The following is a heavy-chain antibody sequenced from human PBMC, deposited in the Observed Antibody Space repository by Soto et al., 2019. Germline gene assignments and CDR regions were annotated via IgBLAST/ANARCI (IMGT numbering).Heavy chain of an antibody. CDR2: INAGNGNT. D-gene: IGHD3-22*01. CDR1: GYTFASGA. V-gene: IGHV1-3*01. J-gene: IGHJ4*02. Sequence: ASVKVSCKASGYTFASGAMHWVRQAPGQRLEWMGWINAGNGNTKYSQKFQGRVTITRDTYASTAYMELSSLRSEDTAVYYCARDHYYDTSGYYPDFLCQGTLVTV. CDR3: ARDHYYDTSGYYPDF.